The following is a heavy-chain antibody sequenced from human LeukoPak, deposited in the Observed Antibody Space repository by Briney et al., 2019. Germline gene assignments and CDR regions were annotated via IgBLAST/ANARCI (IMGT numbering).Heavy chain of an antibody. Sequence: SGTLSLTCTVSGGSISSYYWSWIRQPAGKGLEWIGRIYTSGSTDYNPSLKSRVTMSVDTSKNQFSLKLSSVTAADTAVYYCARAPYSSSSDYYYYMDVWGKGTTVTVSS. CDR3: ARAPYSSSSDYYYYMDV. CDR2: IYTSGST. J-gene: IGHJ6*03. D-gene: IGHD6-6*01. CDR1: GGSISSYY. V-gene: IGHV4-4*07.